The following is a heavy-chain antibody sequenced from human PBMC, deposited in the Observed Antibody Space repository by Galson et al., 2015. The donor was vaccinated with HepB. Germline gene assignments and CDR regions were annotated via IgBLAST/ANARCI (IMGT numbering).Heavy chain of an antibody. J-gene: IGHJ5*02. D-gene: IGHD6-13*01. CDR2: MSPGDSDST. CDR3: ARLFKADGTATWFDP. CDR1: GYRFTSYW. Sequence: QSGAEVKKPGESLKISCKGSGYRFTSYWIGWVRQMPGKGLEWMGIMSPGDSDSTTYSPSFEGQVTISADKSINTAYLQWNSLKASDTAIYFCARLFKADGTATWFDPWGQGTLVTVSS. V-gene: IGHV5-51*03.